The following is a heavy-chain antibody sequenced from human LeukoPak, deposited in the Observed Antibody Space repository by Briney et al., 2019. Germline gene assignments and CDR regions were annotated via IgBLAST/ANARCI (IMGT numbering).Heavy chain of an antibody. Sequence: PSETLSLICTVSGASISSDYWSWIRQPPGRTPEGVGYIYSSGSTKYNHSLQSRVTISIDTSKNEFSLKLTSMTAADTAVYFCSRLLPSRPDFYFDYWGQGTLVTVSS. CDR2: IYSSGST. J-gene: IGHJ4*02. V-gene: IGHV4-4*09. D-gene: IGHD6-6*01. CDR1: GASISSDY. CDR3: SRLLPSRPDFYFDY.